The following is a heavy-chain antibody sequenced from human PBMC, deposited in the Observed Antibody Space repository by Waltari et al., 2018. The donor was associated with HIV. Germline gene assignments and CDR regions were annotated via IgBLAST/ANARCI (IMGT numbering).Heavy chain of an antibody. CDR3: AKDSVADSSGYYPPFDY. D-gene: IGHD3-22*01. V-gene: IGHV3-9*01. J-gene: IGHJ4*02. CDR2: ISWNSGSI. CDR1: GFTFDDYA. Sequence: EVQLVESGGGLVQPGRSLRLSCAASGFTFDDYAMHWVRQAPGKGLGWVSGISWNSGSIGYADSVKVRFTISRDNAKNSLYLQMNSLRAEDTALYYCAKDSVADSSGYYPPFDYWGQGTLVTVSS.